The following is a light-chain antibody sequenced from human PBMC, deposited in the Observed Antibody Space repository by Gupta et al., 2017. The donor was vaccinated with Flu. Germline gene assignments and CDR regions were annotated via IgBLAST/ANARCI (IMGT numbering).Light chain of an antibody. V-gene: IGLV7-43*01. J-gene: IGLJ3*02. CDR2: STD. CDR1: TGAVTNGYY. Sequence: QTVVTQEPSVTVSPGGTVTLTCASSTGAVTNGYYPNWFQQKPGEAPRALIYSTDHKQSGTPARFSGSLLGDKAALTLSDAQPEDEADYYCLLDEGGAQGVFGGGTKLTVL. CDR3: LLDEGGAQGV.